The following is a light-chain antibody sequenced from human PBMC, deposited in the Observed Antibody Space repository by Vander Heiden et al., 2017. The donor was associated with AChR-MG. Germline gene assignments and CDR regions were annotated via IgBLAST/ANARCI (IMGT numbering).Light chain of an antibody. V-gene: IGLV1-47*01. CDR1: TSNIGSNY. Sequence: QSVVPQPPSASGTPGQRVTISCSGSTSNIGSNYVYWYQQLPGTAPKLLIYRNNQRPSGVPDRFSGSKSGTSASLAISGLRSEDEADYYCAAWDDSVSGPRFGGGTKLTVL. J-gene: IGLJ2*01. CDR2: RNN. CDR3: AAWDDSVSGPR.